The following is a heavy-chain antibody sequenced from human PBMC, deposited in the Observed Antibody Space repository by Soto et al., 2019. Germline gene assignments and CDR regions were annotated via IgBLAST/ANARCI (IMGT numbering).Heavy chain of an antibody. CDR2: ISAYNGNT. V-gene: IGHV1-18*01. CDR1: GFTFTSYA. J-gene: IGHJ4*02. D-gene: IGHD3-3*01. Sequence: QVQLVQSGTEVKKPGASVKVSRKASGFTFTSYAIIWVRQAPGLGLEWMGWISAYNGNTNYTQNLQGRVTMTTDTSASTAYLELRSLRSDDTAVYYCARDAGYDFSSGYYAGYLDYWGQGALVTVSS. CDR3: ARDAGYDFSSGYYAGYLDY.